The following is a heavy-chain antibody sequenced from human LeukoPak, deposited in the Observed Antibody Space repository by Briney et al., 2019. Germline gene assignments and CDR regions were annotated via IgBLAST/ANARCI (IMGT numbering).Heavy chain of an antibody. Sequence: PGGSLRLSCAASGLTFTNYWMSWVRQAPGKGLEWVANIKQDGSEKHYVDSVKGRFTITRDNAKNSLFLQMNSLRAEDTAVYYCARGEYYYDGGYWGQGTLVTVSS. J-gene: IGHJ4*02. D-gene: IGHD3-22*01. CDR1: GLTFTNYW. V-gene: IGHV3-7*04. CDR3: ARGEYYYDGGY. CDR2: IKQDGSEK.